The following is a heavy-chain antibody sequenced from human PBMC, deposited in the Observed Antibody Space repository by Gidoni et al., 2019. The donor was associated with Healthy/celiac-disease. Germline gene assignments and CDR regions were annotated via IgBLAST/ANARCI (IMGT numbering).Heavy chain of an antibody. CDR3: AREVVPAANFDY. CDR2: INHSGST. V-gene: IGHV4-34*01. J-gene: IGHJ4*02. D-gene: IGHD2-2*01. Sequence: QVQLQQWGAGLLKPSEHLSLTCAVYGGSFSGYYWSWIRQPPRKGLEWIGEINHSGSTNYHPSLKSRVTISVDTSKNQFSLKLSSVTAADTAVYYCAREVVPAANFDYWGQGTLVTVSS. CDR1: GGSFSGYY.